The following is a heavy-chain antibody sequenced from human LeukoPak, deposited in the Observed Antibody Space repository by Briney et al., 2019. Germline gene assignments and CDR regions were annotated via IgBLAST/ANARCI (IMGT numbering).Heavy chain of an antibody. D-gene: IGHD1-26*01. CDR3: TRGRRATHDY. CDR2: IRSKAYGGTT. CDR1: GFTFGDYA. V-gene: IGHV3-49*04. J-gene: IGHJ4*02. Sequence: GGSLRLSCTASGFTFGDYAMSWVRQAPGKGLEWVGFIRSKAYGGTTEYAASVKGRFTISRDDSKSIAYLQMNSLKTADTAVYYCTRGRRATHDYWGQGTLVTVSS.